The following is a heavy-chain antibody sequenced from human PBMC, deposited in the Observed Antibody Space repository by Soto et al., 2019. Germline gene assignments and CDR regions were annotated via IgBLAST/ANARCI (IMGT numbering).Heavy chain of an antibody. CDR1: EFTFSSYS. CDR3: ARNYDFWSGPNDGFDI. D-gene: IGHD3-3*01. Sequence: GGSLRLSCAASEFTFSSYSMNWVRQAPGKGLEWVSYISSSSSTIYYADSVKGRFTISRDNTKNSLYLQMNSLRAEDTAVYYCARNYDFWSGPNDGFDIWGQGTMVTVS. J-gene: IGHJ3*02. V-gene: IGHV3-48*01. CDR2: ISSSSSTI.